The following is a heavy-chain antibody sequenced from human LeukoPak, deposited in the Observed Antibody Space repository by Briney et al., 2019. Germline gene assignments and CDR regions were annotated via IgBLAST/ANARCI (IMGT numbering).Heavy chain of an antibody. Sequence: PSETLSLTCTVSGYSISSGYYWGWIRQPPGKGLEWIGSIYHSGSTYYNPSLKSRVTMSVDTSKNQFSLKLSSVTAADTAVYYCARDREYQLLRYYYYYYMDVWGKGTTVTISS. CDR3: ARDREYQLLRYYYYYYMDV. J-gene: IGHJ6*03. CDR1: GYSISSGYY. V-gene: IGHV4-38-2*02. CDR2: IYHSGST. D-gene: IGHD2-2*01.